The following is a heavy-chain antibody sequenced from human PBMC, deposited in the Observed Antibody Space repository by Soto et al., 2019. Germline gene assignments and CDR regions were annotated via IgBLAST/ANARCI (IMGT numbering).Heavy chain of an antibody. J-gene: IGHJ3*02. CDR1: GFTFSSYG. Sequence: PGGSLRLSCAASGFTFSSYGMHWVRQAPGKGLEWVAVIWYDGSNKYYADSVKGRFTISRDNAKNSLYLQMNSLRAEDTAVYYCARGVLAHDAFDIWGQGTMVTVSS. CDR3: ARGVLAHDAFDI. V-gene: IGHV3-33*01. CDR2: IWYDGSNK.